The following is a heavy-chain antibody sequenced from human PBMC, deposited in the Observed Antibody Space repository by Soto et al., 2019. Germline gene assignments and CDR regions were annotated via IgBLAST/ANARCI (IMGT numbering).Heavy chain of an antibody. CDR3: ARKEEDYYYGMDV. V-gene: IGHV3-30-3*01. J-gene: IGHJ6*02. CDR1: GFTFSSYA. CDR2: ISYDGSNK. Sequence: QVQLVESGGGVVQPGRSLRLSCAASGFTFSSYAMHWVRQAPGKGLEWVAVISYDGSNKYYADSVKGRFTISRDNSKSTLYLQMNSLRAEDTAVYYCARKEEDYYYGMDVWGQGTTVTVSS.